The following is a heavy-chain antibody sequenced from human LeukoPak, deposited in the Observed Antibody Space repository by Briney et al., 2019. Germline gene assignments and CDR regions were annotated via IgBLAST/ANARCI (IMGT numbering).Heavy chain of an antibody. CDR2: INPNSGGT. J-gene: IGHJ4*02. CDR3: ARSQRGDY. V-gene: IGHV1-2*02. D-gene: IGHD2-15*01. CDR1: Y. Sequence: YXHWVRXAPGQGLEWMGWINPNSGGTNYAQKFQGRVTMTRDTSISTAYMELSRLRSDDTAVYYCARSQRGDYWGQGTLVTVSS.